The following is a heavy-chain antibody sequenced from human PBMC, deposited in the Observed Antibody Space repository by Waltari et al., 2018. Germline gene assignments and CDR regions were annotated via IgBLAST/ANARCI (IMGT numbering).Heavy chain of an antibody. Sequence: QVQLQESGPGLVKPSQTLSLTCTVPGGSISSGSYYWSWHRQPAGKGLEWIGRIYTSGSTNYNPSLKSRVTISVDTSKNQFSLKLSSVTATDTAVYYCARDDSIAVAGHYYYYGMDVWGQGTTVTVSS. V-gene: IGHV4-61*02. J-gene: IGHJ6*02. CDR1: GGSISSGSYY. D-gene: IGHD6-19*01. CDR3: ARDDSIAVAGHYYYYGMDV. CDR2: IYTSGST.